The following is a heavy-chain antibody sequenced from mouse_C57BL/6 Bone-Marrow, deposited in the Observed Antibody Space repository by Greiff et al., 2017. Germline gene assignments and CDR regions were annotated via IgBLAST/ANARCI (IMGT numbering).Heavy chain of an antibody. CDR1: GYTFTSYG. J-gene: IGHJ3*01. CDR2: IYPRSGNT. CDR3: ARSVYYYGSSYDRFAY. Sequence: VKLQESGAELARPGASVKLSCKASGYTFTSYGISWVKQRTGQGLEWIGEIYPRSGNTYYNEKFKGKATLTADKSSSTAYMELRSLTSEDSAVYFCARSVYYYGSSYDRFAYWGQGTLVTVSA. D-gene: IGHD1-1*01. V-gene: IGHV1-81*01.